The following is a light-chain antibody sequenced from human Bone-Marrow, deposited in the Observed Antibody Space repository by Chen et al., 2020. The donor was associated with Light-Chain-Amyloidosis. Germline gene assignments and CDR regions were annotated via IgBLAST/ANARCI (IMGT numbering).Light chain of an antibody. V-gene: IGLV1-40*01. CDR3: QSYDSSLSSSV. CDR1: TSNIGAGYG. Sequence: QSVLTQPPSVSGAPGQRVTISCTGSTSNIGAGYGVHWYQQVPGTAPKRLIYGNTNRPSGVPDRCSASKSGTSASLAITGLQAEDEADYYCQSYDSSLSSSVFGGGTKLTVL. CDR2: GNT. J-gene: IGLJ2*01.